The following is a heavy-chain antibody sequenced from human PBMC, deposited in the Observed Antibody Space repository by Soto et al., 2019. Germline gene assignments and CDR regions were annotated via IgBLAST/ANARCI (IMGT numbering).Heavy chain of an antibody. V-gene: IGHV3-23*01. J-gene: IGHJ6*02. CDR1: GFTFSSYA. D-gene: IGHD4-17*01. Sequence: PGGSLRLSCAASGFTFSSYAMSWVRQAPGKGLEWVSAISGSGGSTYHAESVKGRFTISRDNSKNTLYLQMNSLRAEDTAVYYCANFQSRPGLRFGPYGMDVWGQGTTVTVSS. CDR3: ANFQSRPGLRFGPYGMDV. CDR2: ISGSGGST.